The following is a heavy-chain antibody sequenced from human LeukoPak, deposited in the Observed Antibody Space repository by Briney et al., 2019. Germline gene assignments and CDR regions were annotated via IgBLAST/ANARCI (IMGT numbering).Heavy chain of an antibody. V-gene: IGHV3-74*01. CDR1: GFTFSSYG. D-gene: IGHD4-17*01. Sequence: PGGSLRLSCAASGFTFSSYGMHWVRQAPGKGLVWVSRIKSDGSSTTYADSVKGRFTISRDNAKNTLYLQMNSLRAEDTAVYYCARDQTYGDYWYFDLWGRGTLVTVSS. CDR3: ARDQTYGDYWYFDL. J-gene: IGHJ2*01. CDR2: IKSDGSST.